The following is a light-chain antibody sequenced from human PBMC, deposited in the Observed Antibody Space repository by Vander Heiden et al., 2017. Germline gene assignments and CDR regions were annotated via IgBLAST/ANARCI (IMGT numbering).Light chain of an antibody. CDR1: NIGSKS. Sequence: SYVLTHPPSVSVAPGQTARTTCGRSNIGSKSVHWYQQKPGQAPVLVVYDDSDRPSGIPERFSGSNSGNTATLTISRVEAGDEADYYCQVWDSSSDHVVFGGGTKLTVL. CDR2: DDS. J-gene: IGLJ2*01. V-gene: IGLV3-21*02. CDR3: QVWDSSSDHVV.